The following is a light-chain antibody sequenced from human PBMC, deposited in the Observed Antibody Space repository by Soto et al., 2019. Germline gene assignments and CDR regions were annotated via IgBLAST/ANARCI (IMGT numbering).Light chain of an antibody. CDR2: DPS. J-gene: IGKJ4*01. CDR1: QGISNY. CDR3: QQYDNPNLTVT. Sequence: DIQMTQSPSSLSASVGDRVTITCQASQGISNYLNWYQQKPGKAPKLLIYDPSNLETGVPSRFSGSGSGTDFTFTISSLQPEDIATYYCQQYDNPNLTVTFGGGTKVEIK. V-gene: IGKV1-33*01.